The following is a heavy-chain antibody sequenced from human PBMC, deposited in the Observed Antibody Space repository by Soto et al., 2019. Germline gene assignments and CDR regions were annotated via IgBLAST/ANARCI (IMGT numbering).Heavy chain of an antibody. D-gene: IGHD2-8*01. CDR1: GFTFSSYW. CDR2: INLDGSEK. J-gene: IGHJ4*02. CDR3: AREQWGSTNLEC. V-gene: IGHV3-7*01. Sequence: EVQLVESGGGLVQPGGSLRLSCAASGFTFSSYWMTWVRQAPGKGLEWVANINLDGSEKYFVDSVKGRFTISRDNAKTSLYLQMNSLRAEDTAVYYCAREQWGSTNLECWGQGTLVTVSS.